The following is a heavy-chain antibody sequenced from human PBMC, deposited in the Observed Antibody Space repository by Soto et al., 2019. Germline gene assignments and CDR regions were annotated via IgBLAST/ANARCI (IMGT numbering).Heavy chain of an antibody. D-gene: IGHD2-8*01. CDR2: VSGYNGDT. Sequence: ASVKVSCTDSGYTFSRYGISWVRQAPGQGLEWMGWVSGYNGDTKYAQKVQGRVTMTIDTSTYTAYMELRSLTSDDTAIYYCAKNGQPPYYYYGMDVWGQGTTVTVSS. J-gene: IGHJ6*02. CDR1: GYTFSRYG. CDR3: AKNGQPPYYYYGMDV. V-gene: IGHV1-18*01.